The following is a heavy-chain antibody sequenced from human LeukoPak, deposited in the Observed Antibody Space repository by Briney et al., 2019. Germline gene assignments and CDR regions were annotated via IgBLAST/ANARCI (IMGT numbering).Heavy chain of an antibody. CDR2: ISAYNGNT. CDR3: ARERITMVRGVIITGSDY. Sequence: GASVTVSFTSSGYTFTIYGISWVRQAPGQGLEWMGWISAYNGNTNYAQKLQGRVTMTTDTSTSTAYMELRSLRSDDTAVYYCARERITMVRGVIITGSDYWGQGTLVTVSS. V-gene: IGHV1-18*01. D-gene: IGHD3-10*01. J-gene: IGHJ4*02. CDR1: GYTFTIYG.